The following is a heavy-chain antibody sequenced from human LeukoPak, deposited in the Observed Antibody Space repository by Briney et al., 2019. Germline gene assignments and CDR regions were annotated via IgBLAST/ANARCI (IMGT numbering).Heavy chain of an antibody. D-gene: IGHD3-10*01. Sequence: GGSLRLSCAASGFTFSSYGMHWVRQAPGKGLEWVAVISYDGSNKYYADSVKGRFTISRDNSKNTLYLHMNSLRAEDTAVYYCAKDGYGSGSYFLWGQGTLVTVSS. J-gene: IGHJ4*02. CDR2: ISYDGSNK. CDR1: GFTFSSYG. CDR3: AKDGYGSGSYFL. V-gene: IGHV3-30*18.